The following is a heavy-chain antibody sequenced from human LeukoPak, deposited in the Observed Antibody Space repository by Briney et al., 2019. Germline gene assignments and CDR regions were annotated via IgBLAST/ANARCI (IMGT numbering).Heavy chain of an antibody. J-gene: IGHJ4*02. D-gene: IGHD3-22*01. Sequence: PSETLSLTCTVSGGSISSSSYYWGWIRQAPGKGLEWVSYISSSSSTIYYADSVKGRFTISRDNAKNSLYLQMNSLRVEDTALYYCANGPTASGYFAYFDYWGQGTPVTVSS. CDR3: ANGPTASGYFAYFDY. CDR2: ISSSSSTI. V-gene: IGHV3-48*01. CDR1: GGSISSSS.